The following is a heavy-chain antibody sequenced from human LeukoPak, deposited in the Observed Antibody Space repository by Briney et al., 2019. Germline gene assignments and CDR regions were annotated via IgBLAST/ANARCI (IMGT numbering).Heavy chain of an antibody. CDR1: GFTFSAYN. V-gene: IGHV3-48*01. J-gene: IGHJ4*02. CDR3: AKDGQQLAKSPYYFDY. Sequence: GGSLRLSCEGSGFTFSAYNMNWVRQAPGKGLESISYISSSSATIFYADSVKGRFTISRDNSKNTLYLQMNSLRAEDTAVYYCAKDGQQLAKSPYYFDYWGQGTLVTVSS. D-gene: IGHD6-13*01. CDR2: ISSSSATI.